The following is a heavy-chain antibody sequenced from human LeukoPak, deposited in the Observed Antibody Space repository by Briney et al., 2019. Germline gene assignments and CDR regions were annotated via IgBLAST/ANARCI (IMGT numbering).Heavy chain of an antibody. CDR1: GGSFSDYY. J-gene: IGHJ5*02. V-gene: IGHV4-34*01. Sequence: PSETLSLTCAVYGGSFSDYYWSWIRQPPGKGLEWIGEINHSGSTNYNPSLKSRVTISVDTSKNQFSLKLSSVTAADTAVYYCAREEDYGDYVSWGQGTLVTVSS. CDR2: INHSGST. CDR3: AREEDYGDYVS. D-gene: IGHD4-17*01.